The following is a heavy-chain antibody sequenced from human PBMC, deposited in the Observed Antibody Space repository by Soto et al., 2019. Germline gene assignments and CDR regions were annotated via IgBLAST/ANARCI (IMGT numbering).Heavy chain of an antibody. CDR1: GGSISSYY. D-gene: IGHD2-2*01. CDR3: ARVGVVPAASSYYYYIDV. J-gene: IGHJ6*03. Sequence: SETLSLACTVSGGSISSYYWSWIRQPPGKGLEWIGYIYYSGSTNYNPSLKSRVTISVDTSKNQFSLKLSSVTAADTAVYYCARVGVVPAASSYYYYIDVWGKGTTVTVSS. CDR2: IYYSGST. V-gene: IGHV4-59*01.